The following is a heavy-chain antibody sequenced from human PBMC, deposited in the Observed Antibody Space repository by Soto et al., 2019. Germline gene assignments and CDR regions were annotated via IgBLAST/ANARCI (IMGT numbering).Heavy chain of an antibody. CDR3: AKSSGYALDAFDI. CDR2: ISGSGGST. V-gene: IGHV3-23*01. Sequence: PGGSLRLFCAASGLTFSSYAMSWVRQAPGKGLEWVSGISGSGGSTYYADSVKGRFTISRDNSKNTLYLQMNSLRAEDTALYYCAKSSGYALDAFDIWGQGTMVTVSS. D-gene: IGHD3-22*01. J-gene: IGHJ3*02. CDR1: GLTFSSYA.